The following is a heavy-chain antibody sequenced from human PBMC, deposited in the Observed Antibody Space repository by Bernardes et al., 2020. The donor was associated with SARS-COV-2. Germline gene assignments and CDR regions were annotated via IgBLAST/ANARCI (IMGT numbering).Heavy chain of an antibody. CDR1: GYSCTSYW. V-gene: IGHV5-51*01. J-gene: IGHJ6*02. D-gene: IGHD3-16*01. CDR2: IYPGDSDT. CDR3: ARHLSSGWGGMDV. Sequence: GSPTLSDKGSGYSCTSYWIGWVRPMPGKGLEWMGIIYPGDSDTRYSPSFQGQVTISADKSISTAYLQWSSLKASDTAMYYCARHLSSGWGGMDVWGQGTTVTVSS.